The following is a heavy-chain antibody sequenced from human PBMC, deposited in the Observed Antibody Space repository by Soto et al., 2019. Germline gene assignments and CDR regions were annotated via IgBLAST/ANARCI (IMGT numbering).Heavy chain of an antibody. J-gene: IGHJ4*02. V-gene: IGHV4-38-2*01. CDR1: DFSLSKEYY. CDR3: ARGALRGIIHDFAS. D-gene: IGHD3-10*01. Sequence: SETLSLTCAVSDFSLSKEYYCWCFRQPPGKGLYWIVSIHQSGRPYNNPSPKRRITISTDTSKKQSFLRLSSVTAANTGVYYCARGALRGIIHDFASGGQESL. CDR2: IHQSGRP.